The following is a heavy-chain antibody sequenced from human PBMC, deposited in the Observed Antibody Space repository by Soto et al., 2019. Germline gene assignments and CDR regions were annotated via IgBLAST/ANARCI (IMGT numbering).Heavy chain of an antibody. CDR1: GASVSSTYW. CDR2: IHHSGST. CDR3: ARYDYGSDIYSIDY. V-gene: IGHV4-4*02. D-gene: IGHD3-10*01. J-gene: IGHJ4*02. Sequence: QVQLQESGPGLVKPSGTLSLTCAVSGASVSSTYWWSWVRQFPGKGLEWIAEIHHSGSTNYNPSLMSRVIISVDKSNNQFSLKVSSVTAADTAVYYCARYDYGSDIYSIDYWGQGTLVTVSS.